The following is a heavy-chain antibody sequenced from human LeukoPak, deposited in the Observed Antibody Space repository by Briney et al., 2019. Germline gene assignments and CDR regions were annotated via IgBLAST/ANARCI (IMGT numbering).Heavy chain of an antibody. CDR3: ARRYYGSGSYYPFDY. V-gene: IGHV4-39*01. J-gene: IGHJ4*02. CDR1: GGSISSSSYY. CDR2: ISYSGST. Sequence: PSETLSLTCTVSGGSISSSSYYWGWIRQPPGKGLEWIGSISYSGSTYYNPSLKSRVTLSVDTSKNQFSLKLSSVTAADTAVYYCARRYYGSGSYYPFDYWGQGTLVTVSS. D-gene: IGHD3-10*01.